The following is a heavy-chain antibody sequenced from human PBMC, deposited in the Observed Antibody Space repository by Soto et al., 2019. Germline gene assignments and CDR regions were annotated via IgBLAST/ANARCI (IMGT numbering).Heavy chain of an antibody. Sequence: SVKVSCKASGGTFSSYAISWVRQAPGQGLEWMGGIIPIFGTANYAQKFQGRVTITADKSTSTAYMELSSLRSEDTAVYYCARVGAAAGYYWFDSWGQGTLVTVSS. CDR3: ARVGAAAGYYWFDS. CDR1: GGTFSSYA. CDR2: IIPIFGTA. J-gene: IGHJ5*01. V-gene: IGHV1-69*06. D-gene: IGHD6-13*01.